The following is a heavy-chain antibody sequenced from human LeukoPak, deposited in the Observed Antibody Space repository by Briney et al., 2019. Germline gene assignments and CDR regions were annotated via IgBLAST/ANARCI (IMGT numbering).Heavy chain of an antibody. V-gene: IGHV3-23*01. CDR2: LRGDGET. CDR3: AKASWVSSADAVL. D-gene: IGHD6-19*01. CDR1: GLSFSSFA. Sequence: GGSLRLSCAASGLSFSSFAMSWVRQGPARGLEWVSSLRGDGETFYADSVKGRFTLSRDESINTVYLQLNSLRVEDTAVYYCAKASWVSSADAVLWGQGTLVTVSS. J-gene: IGHJ4*02.